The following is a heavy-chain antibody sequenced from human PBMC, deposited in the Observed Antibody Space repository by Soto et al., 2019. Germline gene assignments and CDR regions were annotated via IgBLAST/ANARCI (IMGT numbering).Heavy chain of an antibody. CDR2: ISYDGSNK. CDR1: GFTFSSYA. J-gene: IGHJ4*02. CDR3: ARDRDYSKEIDY. V-gene: IGHV3-30-3*01. Sequence: GGSLRLSCAASGFTFSSYAMHWVRQAPGKGLEWVAVISYDGSNKYYADSVKGRFTISRDNSKNTLYLQMNSLRAEDTAVYYCARDRDYSKEIDYWGQGTLVTVSS. D-gene: IGHD4-4*01.